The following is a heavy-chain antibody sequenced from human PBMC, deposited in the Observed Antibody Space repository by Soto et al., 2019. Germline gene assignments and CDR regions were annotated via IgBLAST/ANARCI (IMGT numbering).Heavy chain of an antibody. CDR1: GFNFSSYW. D-gene: IGHD2-21*02. J-gene: IGHJ6*02. Sequence: EVQLVESGGGLAQPGGSLRLSCAGSGFNFSSYWMSWVRQAPGKGLEWVAHIKRDGSETNYVDSVKGRFTISTDNAKNSLHLQMNSLRAEDTGVYYCARGGVVTRGRKYICGMDVWGQGTTVTVSS. V-gene: IGHV3-7*03. CDR3: ARGGVVTRGRKYICGMDV. CDR2: IKRDGSET.